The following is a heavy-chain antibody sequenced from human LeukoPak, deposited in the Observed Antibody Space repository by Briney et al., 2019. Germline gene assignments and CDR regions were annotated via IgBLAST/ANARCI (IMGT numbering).Heavy chain of an antibody. V-gene: IGHV1-18*01. D-gene: IGHD3-3*01. CDR2: ISAFNSNT. Sequence: GASVKLSCTASGYTYISYGISWVRQAPGQGLEWMGWISAFNSNTNYAQKFQDRVTMTTDTPTPTAYMELRSLRSDDTAVYYCARDPHHDFWSGFLHTHNYYYYYYMDVWGKGTTVTVSS. J-gene: IGHJ6*03. CDR1: GYTYISYG. CDR3: ARDPHHDFWSGFLHTHNYYYYYYMDV.